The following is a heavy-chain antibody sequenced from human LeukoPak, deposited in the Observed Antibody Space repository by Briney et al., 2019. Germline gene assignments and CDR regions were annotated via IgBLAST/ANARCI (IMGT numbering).Heavy chain of an antibody. CDR1: GFTFSSYT. V-gene: IGHV3-48*04. D-gene: IGHD3-10*01. J-gene: IGHJ4*02. CDR2: ISSSGSTI. Sequence: TGGSLRLSCAASGFTFSSYTMNWVRQAPGKGLEWVSYISSSGSTIYYADSVKGRFTISRDNAKNSLYLQMNSLRAEDTAVYYCARVIRGINNNFDYWGQGTLVTVSS. CDR3: ARVIRGINNNFDY.